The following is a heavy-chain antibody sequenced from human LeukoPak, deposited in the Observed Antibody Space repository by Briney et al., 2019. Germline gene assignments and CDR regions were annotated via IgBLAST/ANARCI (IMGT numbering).Heavy chain of an antibody. V-gene: IGHV3-30*04. CDR1: GFTFSSYA. J-gene: IGHJ4*02. CDR2: ISYDGSNK. CDR3: ARVGFNDYSNYEY. Sequence: PGGSLRLSCAASGFTFSSYAMHWVRQAPGKGLEWVAVISYDGSNKYYADSVKGRFTISRDNSKNTLYLQMNSLRAEDTAVYYCARVGFNDYSNYEYWGQGTLVAVSS. D-gene: IGHD4-11*01.